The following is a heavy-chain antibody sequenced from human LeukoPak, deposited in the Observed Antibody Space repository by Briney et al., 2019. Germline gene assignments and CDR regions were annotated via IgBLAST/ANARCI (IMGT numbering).Heavy chain of an antibody. CDR1: GFTFSSYV. J-gene: IGHJ4*02. CDR2: ISSNGGST. D-gene: IGHD4-17*01. V-gene: IGHV3-64D*06. Sequence: GGSLRLSCSASGFTFSSYVMHWVRQAPGKGLEYVSAISSNGGSTYYADSLKGRFTISRDNSKNTLYLQMSSLRAEDTAVYYCVKSTVRFSPPDYWGQGTLVTVSS. CDR3: VKSTVRFSPPDY.